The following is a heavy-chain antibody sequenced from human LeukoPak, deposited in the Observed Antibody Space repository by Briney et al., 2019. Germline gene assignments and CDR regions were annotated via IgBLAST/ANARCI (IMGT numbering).Heavy chain of an antibody. V-gene: IGHV3-43D*04. CDR1: GFTSDDYA. D-gene: IGHD2-15*01. Sequence: GGSLRLSCAASGFTSDDYAMHWARHAPGEGLEWLSLISWDGGSTYYADSVKGRFTISRDNSKNSLYLQMNSLRAEDTAVYYCAKDKGGGYCSGGSCYPAHWGQGTLVTVSS. CDR2: ISWDGGST. CDR3: AKDKGGGYCSGGSCYPAH. J-gene: IGHJ4*02.